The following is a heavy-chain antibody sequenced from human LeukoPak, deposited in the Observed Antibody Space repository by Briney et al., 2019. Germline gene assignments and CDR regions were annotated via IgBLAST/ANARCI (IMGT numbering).Heavy chain of an antibody. CDR3: AKAANEWELLAGYFDY. D-gene: IGHD1-26*01. CDR1: GFTFSGYG. J-gene: IGHJ4*02. Sequence: GGSLRLSCAASGFTFSGYGMHWVRQAPGKGLEWVAFIRYDGDNKYCTDSVKGRFTISRDNSKNTLYLQMNSLRAEDTAVYYCAKAANEWELLAGYFDYWGQGTLVTVSS. V-gene: IGHV3-30*02. CDR2: IRYDGDNK.